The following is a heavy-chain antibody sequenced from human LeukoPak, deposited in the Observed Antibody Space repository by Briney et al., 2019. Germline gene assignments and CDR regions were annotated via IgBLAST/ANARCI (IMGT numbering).Heavy chain of an antibody. D-gene: IGHD1-1*01. CDR1: GGSISSGSYY. V-gene: IGHV4-61*10. CDR3: TVTWNADRTFAP. J-gene: IGHJ5*02. Sequence: SETLSLTCTVSGGSISSGSYYYSWIRQPAGKGLEWIGHIYYLGTTTYNPSLRSRVTISMDASKNQFSLNLTSVTAADTAVYYCTVTWNADRTFAPWGQGILVTVS. CDR2: IYYLGTT.